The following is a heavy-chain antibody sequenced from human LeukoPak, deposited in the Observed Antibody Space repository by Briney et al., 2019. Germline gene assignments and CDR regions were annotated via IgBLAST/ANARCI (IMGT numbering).Heavy chain of an antibody. V-gene: IGHV3-23*01. J-gene: IGHJ4*02. CDR2: INGRGDNT. Sequence: GGSLRLSCAPSVFTFSTYAMSWVREAPGKGLGWVSTINGRGDNTYYADSVRGRFTISRDNSKNTLYLHMNRLSADDTAVDYCAQERAGYNNPYNSHYWGQGTLVTVSS. CDR3: AQERAGYNNPYNSHY. D-gene: IGHD3-9*01. CDR1: VFTFSTYA.